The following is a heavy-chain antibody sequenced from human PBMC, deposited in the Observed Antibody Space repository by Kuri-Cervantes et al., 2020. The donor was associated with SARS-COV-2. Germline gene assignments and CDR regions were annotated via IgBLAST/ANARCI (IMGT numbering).Heavy chain of an antibody. CDR2: ISSSSSYI. CDR3: AREASYCGGDCYSRGLGWFDP. Sequence: GGSLRLSCAASGFTFSSYSMNWVRQAPGKGLEWVSSISSSSSYIYYADSVKGRFTISRDNAKNSLYLQMNSLRAEDTAVYYCAREASYCGGDCYSRGLGWFDPWGQGTLVTVSS. J-gene: IGHJ5*02. D-gene: IGHD2-21*01. V-gene: IGHV3-21*01. CDR1: GFTFSSYS.